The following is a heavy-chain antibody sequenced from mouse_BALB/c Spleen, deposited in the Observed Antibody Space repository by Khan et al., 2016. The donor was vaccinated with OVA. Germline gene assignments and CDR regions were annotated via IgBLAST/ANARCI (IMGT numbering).Heavy chain of an antibody. CDR3: ARDDGSLYWYFDV. V-gene: IGHV3-5*02. CDR1: GISITSGNYR. J-gene: IGHJ1*01. D-gene: IGHD1-1*01. CDR2: IYYSGTV. Sequence: VQLKESGPGLVKPSQTVSLTCTVTGISITSGNYRWSWIRQFPGNKLEWIGNIYYSGTVTYNPSLTSRTTITRDTSKNQFFLEMNSLTAEDTATYYCARDDGSLYWYFDVWGAGTTVTVSS.